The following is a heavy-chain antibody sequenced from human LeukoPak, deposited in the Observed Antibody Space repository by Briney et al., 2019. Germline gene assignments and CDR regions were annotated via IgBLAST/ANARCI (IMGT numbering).Heavy chain of an antibody. J-gene: IGHJ4*02. CDR2: ICGSGGST. V-gene: IGHV3-23*01. Sequence: GGSLRLSCAASGFSFSRYAMSWVRQAPGKGLEWVSAICGSGGSTYYADSVKGRFTISRDNSKNTLYLQMNSLRAEDTAGYYCAKILDSSGYYLFDYWGQGTLVTVSS. CDR3: AKILDSSGYYLFDY. CDR1: GFSFSRYA. D-gene: IGHD3-22*01.